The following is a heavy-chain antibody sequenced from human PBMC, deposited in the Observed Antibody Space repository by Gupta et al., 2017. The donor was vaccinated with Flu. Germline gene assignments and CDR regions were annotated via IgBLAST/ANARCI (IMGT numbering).Heavy chain of an antibody. CDR2: INPNSGGT. CDR3: ARLKLAAAGAYYYYYGMDV. J-gene: IGHJ6*02. Sequence: QVQLVQSGAEVKKPGASVKVSCKASGYTFTGYYMHWVRQAPGQGLEWMGWINPNSGGTNYAQKFQGRVTMTRDTSISTAYMELSRLRSDDTAVYYCARLKLAAAGAYYYYYGMDVWGQGTTVTVSS. CDR1: GYTFTGYY. D-gene: IGHD6-13*01. V-gene: IGHV1-2*02.